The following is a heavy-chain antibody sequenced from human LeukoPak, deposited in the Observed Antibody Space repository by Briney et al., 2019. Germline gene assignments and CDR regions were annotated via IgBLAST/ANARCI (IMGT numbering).Heavy chain of an antibody. Sequence: ASVKLSCKASGYTFTSYGISWVRQAPGQGLEWMGWISAYNGNTNYAQKRQGRVTMTTDTSTSTAYMELSRLRSDATAVYYCARDGEATVTIDAAFDIWGQGTMVTVSS. CDR1: GYTFTSYG. J-gene: IGHJ3*02. D-gene: IGHD4-17*01. CDR3: ARDGEATVTIDAAFDI. V-gene: IGHV1-18*01. CDR2: ISAYNGNT.